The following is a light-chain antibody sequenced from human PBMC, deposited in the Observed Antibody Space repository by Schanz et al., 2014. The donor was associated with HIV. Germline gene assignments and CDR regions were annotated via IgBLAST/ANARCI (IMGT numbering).Light chain of an antibody. Sequence: EIVLTQSPATLSLSPGERATLSCRASQSLTTNYLAWYQQKLGQAPRLLIYGASSRATGIPDRFSGSGSGTDFTLTISRLEPEDFAVYYCQHYGSSPFTFGPGTKVDIK. CDR2: GAS. J-gene: IGKJ3*01. CDR1: QSLTTNY. CDR3: QHYGSSPFT. V-gene: IGKV3-20*01.